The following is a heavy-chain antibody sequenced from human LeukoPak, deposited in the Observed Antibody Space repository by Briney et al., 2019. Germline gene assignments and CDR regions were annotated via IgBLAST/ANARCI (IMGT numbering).Heavy chain of an antibody. CDR1: GYTFTSYD. CDR2: MNPNSGNT. CDR3: ARAAGDLDY. V-gene: IGHV1-8*01. J-gene: IGHJ4*02. Sequence: ASVKVSCKASGYTFTSYDINWVRQATGQGLEWVGWMNPNSGNTGSAQKFQGRVPMTRDTSISTAYMELSSLRSEDTAIYYCARAAGDLDYWGQGTLVTVSS.